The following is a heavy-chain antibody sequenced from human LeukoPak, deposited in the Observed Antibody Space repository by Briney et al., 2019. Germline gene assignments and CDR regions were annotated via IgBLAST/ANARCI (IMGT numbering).Heavy chain of an antibody. V-gene: IGHV3-30*02. Sequence: PGGSLRLSCAASGFTFSSLGMHWVRQAQGKGLEWVAVIPYDGSNKYYADSVTGRFTISRDNSKNTLYLQMNSLRAEDTAVYYCAKDHIVVVVAATPMIDYWGQGTLVTVSS. CDR1: GFTFSSLG. D-gene: IGHD2-15*01. CDR3: AKDHIVVVVAATPMIDY. CDR2: IPYDGSNK. J-gene: IGHJ4*02.